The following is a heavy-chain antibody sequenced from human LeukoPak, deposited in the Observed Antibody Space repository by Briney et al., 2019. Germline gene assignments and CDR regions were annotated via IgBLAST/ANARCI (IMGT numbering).Heavy chain of an antibody. CDR1: GGAFTNYV. CDR3: ARSLFRFLEWSYRSYFYYYMDV. CDR2: IIPIFGTV. Sequence: SVKVSCKASGGAFTNYVISWVRQAPGQGLEWMGGIIPIFGTVNYAQKFQGRVTITADKSTSTAYMELSSLRSEDTAVYFCARSLFRFLEWSYRSYFYYYMDVWGKGTTVTVSS. J-gene: IGHJ6*03. V-gene: IGHV1-69*06. D-gene: IGHD3-3*01.